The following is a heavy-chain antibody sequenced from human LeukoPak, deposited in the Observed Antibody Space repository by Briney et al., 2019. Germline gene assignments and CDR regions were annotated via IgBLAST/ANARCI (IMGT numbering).Heavy chain of an antibody. V-gene: IGHV4-39*07. D-gene: IGHD4-17*01. J-gene: IGHJ4*02. Sequence: SETLSLTCSVSGVSINRSTYYWGWIRQPPGKGLEWIGTINYSGTSYYNPSLKSRVTVSVDTSKNQFSLNVYSVTAADTAVYYCASEDDYGDPYWGQGILVTVSS. CDR3: ASEDDYGDPY. CDR2: INYSGTS. CDR1: GVSINRSTYY.